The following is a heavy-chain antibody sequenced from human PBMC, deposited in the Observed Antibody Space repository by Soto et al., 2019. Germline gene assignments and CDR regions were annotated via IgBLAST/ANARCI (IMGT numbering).Heavy chain of an antibody. J-gene: IGHJ4*02. CDR2: ISYDGSNK. V-gene: IGHV3-30-3*01. CDR1: GFTFSSYA. CDR3: ARDTLDEAAGTTLIDY. D-gene: IGHD6-13*01. Sequence: GGSLRLSCAASGFTFSSYAMHWVRQAPGKGLEWVAVISYDGSNKYYADSVKGRFTISRDNSKNTLYLQMNSLRAEDTAVYYCARDTLDEAAGTTLIDYWGQGTLVTVSS.